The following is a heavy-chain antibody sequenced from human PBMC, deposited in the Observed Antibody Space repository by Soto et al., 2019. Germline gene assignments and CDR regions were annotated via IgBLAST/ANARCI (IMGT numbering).Heavy chain of an antibody. Sequence: PVGSLRLSYAASGFTFSSYAMSWVRQAPGKGLEWVSTISASGGSTYYADSVKGRFTISRDNSKNTLYLQMNSLRAEDTAVYYCAKDGLGAYSYGSYYFDYWGQGTLVTVSS. CDR2: ISASGGST. CDR1: GFTFSSYA. J-gene: IGHJ4*02. D-gene: IGHD5-18*01. CDR3: AKDGLGAYSYGSYYFDY. V-gene: IGHV3-23*01.